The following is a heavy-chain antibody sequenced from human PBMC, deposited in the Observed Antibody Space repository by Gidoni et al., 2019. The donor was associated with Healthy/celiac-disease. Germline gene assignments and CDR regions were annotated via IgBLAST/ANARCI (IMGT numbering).Heavy chain of an antibody. CDR1: GYTFTGYY. Sequence: QVQLVQSGAEVKKPGASVKVSCTASGYTFTGYYMHWVRQAPGQGLEWMGWINPNSGGTNYAQKFQGWVTMTRDTSISTAYMELSRLRSDDTAVYYCAREGSIAAAGEYGMDVWGQGTTVTVSS. CDR2: INPNSGGT. D-gene: IGHD6-13*01. CDR3: AREGSIAAAGEYGMDV. J-gene: IGHJ6*02. V-gene: IGHV1-2*04.